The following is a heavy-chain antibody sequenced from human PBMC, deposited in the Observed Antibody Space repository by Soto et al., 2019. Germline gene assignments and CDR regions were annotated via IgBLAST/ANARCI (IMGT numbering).Heavy chain of an antibody. CDR2: IIPIFGTA. D-gene: IGHD6-19*01. CDR3: ARDMHSSGGNDGFDI. CDR1: GGTFSSYA. V-gene: IGHV1-69*13. J-gene: IGHJ3*02. Sequence: ASVKVSCKASGGTFSSYAISWVRQAPGQGLEWMGGIIPIFGTANYAQKFQGRVTITADESTSTAYMELSSLRSEDTAVYYCARDMHSSGGNDGFDIWGQGTMVTVSS.